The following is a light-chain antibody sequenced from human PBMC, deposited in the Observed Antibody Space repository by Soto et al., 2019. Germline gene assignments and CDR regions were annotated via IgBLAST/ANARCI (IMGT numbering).Light chain of an antibody. Sequence: EIVMTQSPATLSGSPGERATLSCRASQSVNSHLAWYHQKPGQAPRLLIYGASTRATGIPARFSGSWSGTDFTLTISRLQPEDFAVYYCQQYNNWPRTFGHGTKLEIK. CDR2: GAS. J-gene: IGKJ1*01. CDR1: QSVNSH. V-gene: IGKV3-15*01. CDR3: QQYNNWPRT.